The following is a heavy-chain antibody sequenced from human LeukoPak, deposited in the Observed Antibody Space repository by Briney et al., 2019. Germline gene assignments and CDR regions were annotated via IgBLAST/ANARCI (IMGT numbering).Heavy chain of an antibody. Sequence: ASVKVSCKASGYTLTGYYMHWVRQAPGQGLEWMGRINPNSGGTSYAQKFQGRVTMTRDTSISTAYMELSRLRSDDTAVYYCARDRQRIAAAGTKSIWFDPWGQGTLVTVSS. D-gene: IGHD6-13*01. J-gene: IGHJ5*02. CDR1: GYTLTGYY. CDR2: INPNSGGT. V-gene: IGHV1-2*06. CDR3: ARDRQRIAAAGTKSIWFDP.